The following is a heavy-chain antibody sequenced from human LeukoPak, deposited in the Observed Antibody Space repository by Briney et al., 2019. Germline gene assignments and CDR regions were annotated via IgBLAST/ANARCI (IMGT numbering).Heavy chain of an antibody. CDR2: VYYNGST. CDR1: VDSISTYY. V-gene: IGHV4-59*08. J-gene: IGHJ5*02. Sequence: SETLSLTCTFSVDSISTYYWSWIRQPPGKGLEWIGYVYYNGSTNYNPSLKSRVTMSIDTSKNQFFLELSSVTAADTAVYYCVRHTWFGTRHWFDPWGQGILITVSS. CDR3: VRHTWFGTRHWFDP. D-gene: IGHD3-10*01.